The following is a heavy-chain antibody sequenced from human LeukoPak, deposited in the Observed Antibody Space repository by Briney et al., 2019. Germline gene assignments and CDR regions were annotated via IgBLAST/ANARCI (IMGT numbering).Heavy chain of an antibody. Sequence: SETLSLTCTVSGGSISSYYWSWIRQPPGKGLEWIGYFYYSGSTNYNPSLKSRVTISVDTSKNQFSLKLSSVTAADTAVYYCARALAVAGTKEFDPWGQGTLVTVSS. CDR2: FYYSGST. V-gene: IGHV4-59*01. CDR1: GGSISSYY. D-gene: IGHD6-19*01. J-gene: IGHJ5*02. CDR3: ARALAVAGTKEFDP.